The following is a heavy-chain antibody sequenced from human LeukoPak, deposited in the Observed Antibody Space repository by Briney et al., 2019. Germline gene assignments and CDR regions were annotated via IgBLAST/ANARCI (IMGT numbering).Heavy chain of an antibody. D-gene: IGHD3-10*01. CDR1: GFTFSDYY. J-gene: IGHJ4*02. Sequence: PGGSQRLSCAASGFTFSDYYMSWIRQSTGRGLEWVSYISSSGSTIYYADSVKGRFPISRDNAKNSLYLQMNGLRAEDTAVYYCARDTGHIRGVSDYWGQGTLVTVSS. CDR3: ARDTGHIRGVSDY. CDR2: ISSSGSTI. V-gene: IGHV3-11*01.